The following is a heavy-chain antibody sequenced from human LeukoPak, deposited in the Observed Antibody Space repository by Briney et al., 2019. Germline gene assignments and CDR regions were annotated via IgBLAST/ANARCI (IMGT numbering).Heavy chain of an antibody. J-gene: IGHJ4*02. CDR1: GFTFDDHA. CDR3: ARGGYSYGRAFDY. CDR2: ISWNSDNI. V-gene: IGHV3-9*01. D-gene: IGHD5-18*01. Sequence: PGRSLRLSCAASGFTFDDHAMHWVRQAPGKGLEWVSGISWNSDNIGYADSVKGRFTISRDNAKNSLYLQMNSLRAEDTAVYYCARGGYSYGRAFDYWGQGTLVTVSS.